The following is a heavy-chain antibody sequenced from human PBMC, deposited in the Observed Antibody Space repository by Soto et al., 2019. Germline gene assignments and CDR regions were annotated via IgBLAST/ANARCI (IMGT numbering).Heavy chain of an antibody. CDR1: GASINIGNYY. CDR3: ARDSLIFGVVTTRAFDF. D-gene: IGHD3-3*02. Sequence: QVHLPESGPGLVKPSQTLSLTGTVSGASINIGNYYWTWIRQSPGKGLEWIGYISSSGGTYYNPSLKSRLTISLDASKNQFSLKLSSVTAADTAVYFCARDSLIFGVVTTRAFDFWCQGTRVTVSS. V-gene: IGHV4-31*03. CDR2: ISSSGGT. J-gene: IGHJ3*01.